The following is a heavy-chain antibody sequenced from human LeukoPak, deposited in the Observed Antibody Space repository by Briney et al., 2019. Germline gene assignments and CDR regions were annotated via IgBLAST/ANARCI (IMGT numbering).Heavy chain of an antibody. Sequence: SETLSLTCTLSGGSISSDYWSWIRQPPGKGLEWIGYISYSGSTNYNPSLESRVTMSVDTSKNQFSVRLSSVTAADTAVYYCARGSSSWPARFDYWGQGTLVTVSS. D-gene: IGHD6-13*01. CDR2: ISYSGST. CDR3: ARGSSSWPARFDY. J-gene: IGHJ4*02. CDR1: GGSISSDY. V-gene: IGHV4-59*01.